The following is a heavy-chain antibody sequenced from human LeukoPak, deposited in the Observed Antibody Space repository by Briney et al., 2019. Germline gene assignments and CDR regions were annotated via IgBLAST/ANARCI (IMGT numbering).Heavy chain of an antibody. CDR2: IDNDGSDT. CDR3: ARGGFSHGFDV. Sequence: GGSLRLSCAASGFTFRSYWIHWVRQAPGKGLVWVGRIDNDGSDTIYADSVKGRFTVSRDNAKNTLYLQMNSLRAGDTAVYFCARGGFSHGFDVWGRGTVATVSS. D-gene: IGHD5-12*01. J-gene: IGHJ3*01. CDR1: GFTFRSYW. V-gene: IGHV3-74*01.